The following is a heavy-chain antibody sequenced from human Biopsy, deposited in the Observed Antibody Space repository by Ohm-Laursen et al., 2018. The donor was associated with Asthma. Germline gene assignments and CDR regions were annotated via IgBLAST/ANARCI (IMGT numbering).Heavy chain of an antibody. D-gene: IGHD2-15*01. J-gene: IGHJ2*01. CDR3: ARVPTTLRHFDL. V-gene: IGHV4-61*08. Sequence: SDTLSLTCTVSGASISSGGYYWSWIRQPPGKGLAWVSYISYSGSTDYNPSLKSRLTISMDTSKNQFSLKLSSVTAADTAVYYCARVPTTLRHFDLWGRGTLVTVSS. CDR1: GASISSGGYY. CDR2: ISYSGST.